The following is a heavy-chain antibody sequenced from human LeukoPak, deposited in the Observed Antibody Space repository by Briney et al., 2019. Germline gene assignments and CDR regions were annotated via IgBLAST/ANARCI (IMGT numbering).Heavy chain of an antibody. D-gene: IGHD3-10*01. CDR3: ARSRFGESPPDY. CDR1: GYTFTSYG. J-gene: IGHJ4*02. Sequence: ASVKVSYKASGYTFTSYGISWVRQAPGQGLEWMGWISAYNGNTNYAQKLQGRVTMTTDTSTSTAYMELRSLRSDDTAVYYCARSRFGESPPDYWGQGTLVTVSS. V-gene: IGHV1-18*01. CDR2: ISAYNGNT.